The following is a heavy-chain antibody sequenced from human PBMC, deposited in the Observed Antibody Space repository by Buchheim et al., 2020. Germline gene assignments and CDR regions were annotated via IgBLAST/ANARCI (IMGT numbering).Heavy chain of an antibody. Sequence: EVQLLESGGGLVQPGGSLRLSCAASGFTFSSYAMSWVRQAPGKGLEWVSAISGSGGNTYYADSVRGRFTLSRDNSKNTLYLQMNSLRAEDTAVYYCAKELYYDSSGYRLWDHWGQGTL. D-gene: IGHD3-22*01. CDR1: GFTFSSYA. CDR3: AKELYYDSSGYRLWDH. V-gene: IGHV3-23*01. J-gene: IGHJ4*02. CDR2: ISGSGGNT.